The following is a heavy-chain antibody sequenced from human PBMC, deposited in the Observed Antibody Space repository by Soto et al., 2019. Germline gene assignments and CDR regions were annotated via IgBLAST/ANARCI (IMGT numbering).Heavy chain of an antibody. D-gene: IGHD3-22*01. CDR3: ARGAYYYDSSGYYLAY. V-gene: IGHV1-69*13. J-gene: IGHJ4*02. CDR1: GGTFSSYA. Sequence: SVKVSCKASGGTFSSYAISWVRQAPGQGLEWMGGIIPIFGTANYAQKFQGRVTITADESTSTAYMELSSLRSEDTAVYYCARGAYYYDSSGYYLAYWGQGTLVTVSS. CDR2: IIPIFGTA.